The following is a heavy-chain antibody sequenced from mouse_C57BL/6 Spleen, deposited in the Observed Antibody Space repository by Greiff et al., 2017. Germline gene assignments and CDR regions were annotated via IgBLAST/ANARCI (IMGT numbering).Heavy chain of an antibody. CDR2: IRHKANGYTT. V-gene: IGHV7-3*01. CDR3: ARLSNYIRDY. J-gene: IGHJ2*01. D-gene: IGHD2-5*01. CDR1: GFTFTDYY. Sequence: EVMLVESGGGLVQPGGSLSLSCAASGFTFTDYYMSWVRQPPGKALEWLGFIRHKANGYTTEYSASVKGRVTISRDNSQSSLYLQMNALRAEDSATYYCARLSNYIRDYWGKGTTLTVSS.